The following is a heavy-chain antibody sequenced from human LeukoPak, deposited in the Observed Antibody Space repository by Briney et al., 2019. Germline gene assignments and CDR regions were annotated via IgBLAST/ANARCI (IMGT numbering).Heavy chain of an antibody. V-gene: IGHV4-61*02. CDR3: ARGATVTTPFDY. J-gene: IGHJ4*02. CDR2: IYTSGST. CDR1: GGSISSGSYY. D-gene: IGHD4-17*01. Sequence: SETLSLTCTVSGGSISSGSYYWSWIRQPAGKGLEWIGRIYTSGSTNYNPSLKSRVTLSVDTSKNQFSLKLSSVTAADTAVYYCARGATVTTPFDYWGQGTLVTVSS.